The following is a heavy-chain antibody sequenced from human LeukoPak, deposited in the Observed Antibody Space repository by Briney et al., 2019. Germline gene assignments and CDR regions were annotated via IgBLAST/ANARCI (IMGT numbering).Heavy chain of an antibody. D-gene: IGHD1-26*01. V-gene: IGHV4-34*01. Sequence: SETLSLTCAVYGGSFSGYYWSWIRQPPGKGLEWIGEINHSGSTNYNPSLKSRVTISVDTSKNQFSLKLSSVTAADTAVYYCARGGNSGGNYYPIYYWGQGALVTVSS. CDR2: INHSGST. CDR1: GGSFSGYY. J-gene: IGHJ4*02. CDR3: ARGGNSGGNYYPIYY.